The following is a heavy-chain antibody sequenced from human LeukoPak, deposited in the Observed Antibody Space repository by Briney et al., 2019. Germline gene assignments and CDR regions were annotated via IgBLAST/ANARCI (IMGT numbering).Heavy chain of an antibody. J-gene: IGHJ4*02. Sequence: SETLSLTCTVSGGSISSYYWSWIRQPPGKGLEWIGYIYYSGSTNYNPSLKSRVTISVDTSKSQFSLKLSSVTAADTAVYYCARVRAAAEEYYFDYWGQGTLVTVSS. CDR2: IYYSGST. CDR1: GGSISSYY. V-gene: IGHV4-59*01. CDR3: ARVRAAAEEYYFDY. D-gene: IGHD6-13*01.